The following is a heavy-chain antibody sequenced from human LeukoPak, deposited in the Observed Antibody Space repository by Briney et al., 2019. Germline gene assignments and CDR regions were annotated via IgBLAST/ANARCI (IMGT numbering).Heavy chain of an antibody. CDR2: IYYSGST. V-gene: IGHV4-39*01. J-gene: IGHJ4*02. CDR1: GGSISSSSYY. Sequence: SETLSLTCTVSGGSISSSSYYWGWIRQPPGKGLEWIGSIYYSGSTYYNPSLKNRVTISVDTSKNQFSLKLSFVTAADTAVYYCARNQGSYGVVFDYWGQGTLVTVSS. CDR3: ARNQGSYGVVFDY. D-gene: IGHD4-17*01.